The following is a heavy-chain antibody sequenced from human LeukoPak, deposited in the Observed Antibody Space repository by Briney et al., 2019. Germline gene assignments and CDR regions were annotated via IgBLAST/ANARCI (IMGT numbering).Heavy chain of an antibody. CDR3: ARARYCSSTSCFRNFDY. Sequence: SETLSLTCTVSGGSISSYYWSWIRQLPGKGLEWIGYIYYSGSTNYNPSLKSRVIISVDTSKNQFSLKLSSVTAADTAVYYCARARYCSSTSCFRNFDYWGQGTLVTVSS. CDR2: IYYSGST. CDR1: GGSISSYY. J-gene: IGHJ4*02. D-gene: IGHD2-2*01. V-gene: IGHV4-59*12.